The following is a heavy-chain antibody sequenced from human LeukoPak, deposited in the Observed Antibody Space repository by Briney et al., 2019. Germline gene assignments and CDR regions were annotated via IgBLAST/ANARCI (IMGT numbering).Heavy chain of an antibody. Sequence: GGSLRLSCAASGFTFSSYGMHWVRQAPGKGLEWVAFIRYDGSNQYYADSVKGRFTISRDNSKNTMYLQMNSLRAQDTAVYSCSKGGYYVSGGYSANVPFDYWGQGTLVTVSS. CDR3: SKGGYYVSGGYSANVPFDY. CDR2: IRYDGSNQ. V-gene: IGHV3-30*02. CDR1: GFTFSSYG. D-gene: IGHD3-22*01. J-gene: IGHJ4*02.